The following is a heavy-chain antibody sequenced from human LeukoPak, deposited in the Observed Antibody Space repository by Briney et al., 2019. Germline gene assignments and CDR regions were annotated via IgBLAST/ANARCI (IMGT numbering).Heavy chain of an antibody. CDR1: GFTFRIYG. CDR2: ISCSGGRR. J-gene: IGHJ6*02. Sequence: PGGSLRFSCAASGFTFRIYGMNWVRQASGKVLEWVSRISCSGGRRYYGDSVKGRFTISRDNYTHTLYLQMTSLRAEDTALYYCAKDQFVAYDISGYYSDKYYSGIDAWGQGTMVTVYS. V-gene: IGHV3-23*01. CDR3: AKDQFVAYDISGYYSDKYYSGIDA. D-gene: IGHD3-22*01.